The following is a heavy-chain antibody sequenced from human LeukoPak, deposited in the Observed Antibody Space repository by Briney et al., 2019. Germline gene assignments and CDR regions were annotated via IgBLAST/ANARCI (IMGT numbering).Heavy chain of an antibody. D-gene: IGHD1-26*01. J-gene: IGHJ5*02. CDR2: IYYSGST. CDR1: GGSISSYY. Sequence: SETLSLTCTVSGGSISSYYWSWIRQPPGKGLEWIAYIYYSGSTNYNPSLKSRVTISVDTSKNQFSLKLSSVTAADTAVYYCARDSAAWELLNWFDPWGQGTLVTVSS. CDR3: ARDSAAWELLNWFDP. V-gene: IGHV4-59*01.